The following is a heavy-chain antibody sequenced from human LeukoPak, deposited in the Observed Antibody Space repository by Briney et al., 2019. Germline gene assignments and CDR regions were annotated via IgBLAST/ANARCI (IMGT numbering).Heavy chain of an antibody. J-gene: IGHJ4*02. D-gene: IGHD5-18*01. Sequence: PGGSLRLSCAASGFTFSSYEMNWVRQAPGKGLEWVSYISSSGSTIYYADSVKGRFTISRDNAKNSLYLQMNSLRAEDTAVYYCARGGFSYVFDYWGQGTLVTVSS. CDR3: ARGGFSYVFDY. CDR2: ISSSGSTI. V-gene: IGHV3-48*03. CDR1: GFTFSSYE.